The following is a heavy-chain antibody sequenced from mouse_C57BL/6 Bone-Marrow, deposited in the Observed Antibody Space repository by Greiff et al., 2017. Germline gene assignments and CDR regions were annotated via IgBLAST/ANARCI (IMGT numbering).Heavy chain of an antibody. V-gene: IGHV1-66*01. CDR2: IYPGSGNT. J-gene: IGHJ4*01. Sequence: QVQLKESGPELVKPGASVKISCKASGYSFTSYYIHWVKQRPGQGLEWIGWIYPGSGNTKYNEKFKVKATLTADTSSSTAYMQLSSLTSEDSAVYYCARLYYYAMDYWGQGTSVTVSS. CDR3: ARLYYYAMDY. CDR1: GYSFTSYY.